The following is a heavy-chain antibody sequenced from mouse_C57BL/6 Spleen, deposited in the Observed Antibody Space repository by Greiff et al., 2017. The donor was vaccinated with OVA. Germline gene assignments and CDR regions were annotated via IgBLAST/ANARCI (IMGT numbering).Heavy chain of an antibody. J-gene: IGHJ2*01. CDR2: INPSNGGT. V-gene: IGHV1-53*01. Sequence: VQLQQPGTELVKPGASVKLSCKASGYTFTSYWMHWVKQRPGQGLEWIGNINPSNGGTNYNEKFKSKATLTVDKSSSTAYMQLSSLTSEDSAVYYCASPIYDGYYCFDYWGQGTTLTVSS. CDR1: GYTFTSYW. D-gene: IGHD2-3*01. CDR3: ASPIYDGYYCFDY.